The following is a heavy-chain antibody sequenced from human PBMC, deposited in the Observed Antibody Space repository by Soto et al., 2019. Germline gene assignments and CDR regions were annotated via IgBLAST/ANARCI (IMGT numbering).Heavy chain of an antibody. CDR1: GGSISSSSYC. D-gene: IGHD6-6*01. J-gene: IGHJ4*02. Sequence: PSETLSLTCTVSGGSISSSSYCWGWIRQPPGKGLEWIGSIYYSGSTYYNPSLKSRVTISVDTSKNQFSLKLSSVTAADTAVYYCARLVYSSSFGYWGQGTLVTVSS. CDR3: ARLVYSSSFGY. V-gene: IGHV4-39*01. CDR2: IYYSGST.